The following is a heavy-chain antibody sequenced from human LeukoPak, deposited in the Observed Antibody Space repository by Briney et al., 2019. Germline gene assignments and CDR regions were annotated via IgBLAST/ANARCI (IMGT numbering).Heavy chain of an antibody. D-gene: IGHD4-17*01. CDR2: ITFSSSII. CDR1: GFTFSSYS. Sequence: GGSLRLSCAASGFTFSSYSMNWVRQAPGKGLEWVSYITFSSSIIYYADSVKGRFTISRDNAKNSLYLQMNSLRAEDTAVYYCARDRLHYGEYERTFDYWGQGTLVSVSS. V-gene: IGHV3-48*01. CDR3: ARDRLHYGEYERTFDY. J-gene: IGHJ4*02.